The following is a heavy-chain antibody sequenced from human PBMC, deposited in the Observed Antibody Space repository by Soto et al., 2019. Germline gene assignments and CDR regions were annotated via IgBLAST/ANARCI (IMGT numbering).Heavy chain of an antibody. CDR1: GFTFSSYG. J-gene: IGHJ4*02. D-gene: IGHD4-17*01. Sequence: QVQLVESGGGVVQPGRSLRLSCAASGFTFSSYGMHWVRQAPGKGLEWVAVIWYDGSNKYYADSVKGRFTISRDNSKNTLYLQMNSLRAEDTAVYYCARDGDYGGYFDYWGQGTLVTVSS. CDR2: IWYDGSNK. V-gene: IGHV3-33*01. CDR3: ARDGDYGGYFDY.